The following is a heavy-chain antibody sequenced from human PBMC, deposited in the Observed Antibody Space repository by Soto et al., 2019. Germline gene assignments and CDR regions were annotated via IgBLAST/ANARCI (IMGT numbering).Heavy chain of an antibody. J-gene: IGHJ6*02. CDR3: ARDYPLLYYGSGSTYYGMDV. V-gene: IGHV3-21*01. Sequence: EVQLVESGGGLVKPGGSLRLSCAASGFTFSSYSMNWVRQAPGKGLEWVSSISSSSSYIYYADSVKGRFTISRDNAKNSLYLQMNSLRAEDTAVYYCARDYPLLYYGSGSTYYGMDVWGQGTTVTVSS. D-gene: IGHD3-10*01. CDR1: GFTFSSYS. CDR2: ISSSSSYI.